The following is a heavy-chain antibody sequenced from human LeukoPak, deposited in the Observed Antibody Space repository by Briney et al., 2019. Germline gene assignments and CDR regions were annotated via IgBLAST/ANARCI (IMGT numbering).Heavy chain of an antibody. D-gene: IGHD2-2*01. CDR1: GFTVSSNY. CDR2: IHSGGNT. V-gene: IGHV3-53*01. Sequence: PGGSLTLSCAASGFTVSSNYMSWVRQAPGKGLEWVSDIHSGGNTFYPDSVKGRITISRDNSKNTLFLQMNSLRAEDTAVYYCARGDIVVVPTAVGSWDYWGQGTLVTVSS. CDR3: ARGDIVVVPTAVGSWDY. J-gene: IGHJ4*02.